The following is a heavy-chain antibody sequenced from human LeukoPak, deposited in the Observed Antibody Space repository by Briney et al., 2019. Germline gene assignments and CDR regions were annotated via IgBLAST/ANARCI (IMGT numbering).Heavy chain of an antibody. Sequence: PGRSLRLSCAASGFTFSSYDMSWVRQAPGQGLEWVSAISGSGGSTYYADSVKGRFTISRDNSKNTLYLQVNSLRAEDTAVYYCAKDPWTTVTTRFDPWGQGTLVTVSS. D-gene: IGHD4-17*01. CDR1: GFTFSSYD. J-gene: IGHJ5*02. V-gene: IGHV3-23*01. CDR3: AKDPWTTVTTRFDP. CDR2: ISGSGGST.